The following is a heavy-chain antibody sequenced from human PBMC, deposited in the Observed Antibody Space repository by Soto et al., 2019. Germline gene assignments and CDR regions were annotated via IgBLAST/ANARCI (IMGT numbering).Heavy chain of an antibody. CDR2: ISWNSGSI. CDR3: AKGDIAAAGTVDY. V-gene: IGHV3-9*01. D-gene: IGHD6-13*01. CDR1: GITFGDYA. J-gene: IGHJ4*02. Sequence: EVQLVESGGGLVQPGRSLRISCAASGITFGDYAMHWVRQAPGKGLEWVSGISWNSGSIGYADSVKGRFTISRDNAKNSLYLQMNSLRAEDTALYYCAKGDIAAAGTVDYWGQGTLVTVSS.